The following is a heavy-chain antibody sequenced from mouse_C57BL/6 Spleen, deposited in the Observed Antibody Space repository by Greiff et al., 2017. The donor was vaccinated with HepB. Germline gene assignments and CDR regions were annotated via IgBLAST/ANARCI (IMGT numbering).Heavy chain of an antibody. CDR1: GYTFTDYE. D-gene: IGHD1-1*01. CDR2: IDPETGGT. J-gene: IGHJ2*01. CDR3: TGGYSSSYFDY. V-gene: IGHV1-15*01. Sequence: QVQLQQSGAELVRPGASVTLSCKASGYTFTDYEMHWVKQTPGHGLEWIGAIDPETGGTAYNQKFKGKATLTADKSSSTAYMRLRSLTSEDSAVCYCTGGYSSSYFDYWGQGTTVTVSS.